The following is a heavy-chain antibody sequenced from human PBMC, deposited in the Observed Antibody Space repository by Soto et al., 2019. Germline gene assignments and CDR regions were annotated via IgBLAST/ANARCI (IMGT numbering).Heavy chain of an antibody. J-gene: IGHJ4*02. CDR3: ARAVAVAADFDY. D-gene: IGHD6-19*01. CDR1: GYTFTSYA. V-gene: IGHV1-3*01. Sequence: ASVKVSCKASGYTFTSYAMHWVRQAPGQRLEWMGWVNAGNGNTKYSQKFQGRVTITRDTSASTAYMELSSLRSEDTAVYYCARAVAVAADFDYWGQGTLVTVSS. CDR2: VNAGNGNT.